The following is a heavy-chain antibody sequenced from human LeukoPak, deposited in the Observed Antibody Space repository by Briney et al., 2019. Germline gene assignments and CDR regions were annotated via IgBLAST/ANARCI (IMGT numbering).Heavy chain of an antibody. D-gene: IGHD3-10*01. Sequence: ASVKVSCKASGYTFTNYGISWVRQAPGQGLEWMGWISGYNGNTNYARKVQGRVTMTTDTSTSTAYMELRSLRSDDTAVYYCARAAIGYYYGSGSRAPYNWFDPWGQGTLVTVSS. V-gene: IGHV1-18*01. CDR2: ISGYNGNT. J-gene: IGHJ5*02. CDR3: ARAAIGYYYGSGSRAPYNWFDP. CDR1: GYTFTNYG.